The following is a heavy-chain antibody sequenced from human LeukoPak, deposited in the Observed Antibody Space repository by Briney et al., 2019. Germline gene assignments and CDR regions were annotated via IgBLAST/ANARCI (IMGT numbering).Heavy chain of an antibody. Sequence: GASLRLSCAASGFTFSNYAMSWVRQAPGEGLEWVSAILGSGGSTYYADSVKGRFTVSRDNSKSTLYLQMNSLRAEDTALYYCAKWGDYDVLTGYYVPGYWGQGTLVTVSS. CDR1: GFTFSNYA. D-gene: IGHD3-9*01. V-gene: IGHV3-23*01. J-gene: IGHJ4*02. CDR2: ILGSGGST. CDR3: AKWGDYDVLTGYYVPGY.